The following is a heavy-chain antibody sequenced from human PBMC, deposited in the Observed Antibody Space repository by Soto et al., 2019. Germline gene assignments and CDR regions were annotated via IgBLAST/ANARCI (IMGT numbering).Heavy chain of an antibody. CDR3: AKDYDILTGYPYDAFDI. CDR1: GFTFSSYA. J-gene: IGHJ3*02. CDR2: ISGSGGST. Sequence: GGSLRLSCAASGFTFSSYAMSWVRQAPGKGLKWVSAISGSGGSTYYADSVKGRFTISRDNSKNTLYLQMNSLRAEDTAVYYCAKDYDILTGYPYDAFDIWGQGTMVTVSS. D-gene: IGHD3-9*01. V-gene: IGHV3-23*01.